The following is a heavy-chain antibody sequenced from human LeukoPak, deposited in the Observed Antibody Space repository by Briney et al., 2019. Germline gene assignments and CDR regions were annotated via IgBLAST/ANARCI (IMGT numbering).Heavy chain of an antibody. CDR2: IYSGGST. V-gene: IGHV3-53*01. CDR1: GFTVSSNY. D-gene: IGHD6-19*01. J-gene: IGHJ4*02. Sequence: PGGSLRLSCAASGFTVSSNYMSWVRQAPGKGLEWVSVIYSGGSTYYADSVKGRFTISRDNSKNTLYLQMNSLRAEDTAVYYCARRGFRYSSGLLGPVYYFDYWGQGTLVTVSS. CDR3: ARRGFRYSSGLLGPVYYFDY.